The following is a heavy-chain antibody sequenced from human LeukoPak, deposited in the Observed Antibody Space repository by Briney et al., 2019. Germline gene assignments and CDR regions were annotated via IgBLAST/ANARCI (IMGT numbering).Heavy chain of an antibody. J-gene: IGHJ4*02. V-gene: IGHV3-9*01. CDR2: ISWNSGNK. Sequence: GRSLRLSCAASGFIFNDYAMHWVRHPPGKGLEWVSTISWNSGNKLYTDSVKGRFTISRDNAENSLYLKMTGLRPEDTALYYCAKDMDFWSGSDYWGQGTLVTVSS. CDR1: GFIFNDYA. CDR3: AKDMDFWSGSDY. D-gene: IGHD3-3*01.